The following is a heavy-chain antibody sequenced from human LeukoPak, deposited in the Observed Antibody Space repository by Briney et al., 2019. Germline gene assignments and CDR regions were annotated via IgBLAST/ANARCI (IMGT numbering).Heavy chain of an antibody. CDR2: ISYDGSNK. CDR3: AKDIPPRIAVAGSY. D-gene: IGHD6-19*01. J-gene: IGHJ4*02. CDR1: GFTFDDYA. Sequence: GGSLRLSCAASGFTFDDYAMHWVRQAPGKGLEWVAVISYDGSNKYYADSVKGRFTISRDNSKNTLYLQMNSLRAEDTAVYYCAKDIPPRIAVAGSYWGQGTLVTVSS. V-gene: IGHV3-30*18.